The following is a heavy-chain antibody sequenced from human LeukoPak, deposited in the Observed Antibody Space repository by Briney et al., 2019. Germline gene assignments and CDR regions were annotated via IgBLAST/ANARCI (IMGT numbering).Heavy chain of an antibody. CDR2: ISWNSGSI. CDR3: AKDRSGYYYDSSGYYDY. J-gene: IGHJ4*02. D-gene: IGHD3-22*01. Sequence: GGSLRLSCAASGFTFDDYAMHWVRQAPGNGLEWVSGISWNSGSIGYADSVKGRFTISRDNAKNSLYLQMNSLRAEDTALYYCAKDRSGYYYDSSGYYDYWGQGTLVTVSS. CDR1: GFTFDDYA. V-gene: IGHV3-9*01.